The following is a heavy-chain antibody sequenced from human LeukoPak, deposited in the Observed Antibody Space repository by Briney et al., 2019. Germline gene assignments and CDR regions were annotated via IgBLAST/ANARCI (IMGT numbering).Heavy chain of an antibody. CDR3: ARAPRGRQQLNRLHCAFDP. D-gene: IGHD6-13*01. V-gene: IGHV4-34*01. CDR2: INHSGST. Sequence: GSLRLSRAASGFTVSSNYMSWVRQPPGKGLEWIGEINHSGSTNYNPSLKSRVTISVDTSKNQFSLKLSSVTAADTAVYYCARAPRGRQQLNRLHCAFDPWGQGTLVTVSS. J-gene: IGHJ5*02. CDR1: GFTVSSNY.